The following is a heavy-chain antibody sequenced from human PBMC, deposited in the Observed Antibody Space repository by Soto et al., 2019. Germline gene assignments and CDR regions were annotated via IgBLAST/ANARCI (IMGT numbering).Heavy chain of an antibody. V-gene: IGHV1-18*01. Sequence: QVQLVQSGGEVKKPGASVKVSCKTSGYTFTSIGISWVRQAPGQGLEWVGWISTYNGNTHYAQKVQGRVTMTTDTSTSTAYMVLRSLSSDDTAMYYCGRDRNSGPYDHDPDFWGQGTLVTVSS. D-gene: IGHD1-26*01. CDR2: ISTYNGNT. CDR3: GRDRNSGPYDHDPDF. CDR1: GYTFTSIG. J-gene: IGHJ4*02.